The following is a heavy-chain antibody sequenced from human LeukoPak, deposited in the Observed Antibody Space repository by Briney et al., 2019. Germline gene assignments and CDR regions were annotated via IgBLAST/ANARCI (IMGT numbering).Heavy chain of an antibody. Sequence: SGTLSLTCSVSGDSISGNEWWSWVRQPPGKGLEWIGEVFHSGSTNFNPSLKSRVTISIDKSKNQFSLEVTSVTAADTAIYYCARDLAVAGTNYFDFWGQGVLVTVSS. D-gene: IGHD6-19*01. CDR1: GDSISGNEW. CDR3: ARDLAVAGTNYFDF. J-gene: IGHJ4*02. V-gene: IGHV4-4*02. CDR2: VFHSGST.